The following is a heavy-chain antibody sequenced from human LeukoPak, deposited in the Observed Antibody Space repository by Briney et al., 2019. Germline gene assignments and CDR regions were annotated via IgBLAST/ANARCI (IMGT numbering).Heavy chain of an antibody. D-gene: IGHD2-2*01. V-gene: IGHV3-30-3*01. CDR2: ISYDGSNK. Sequence: PGGSLRLSCAASGFTFSSYAMHWVRQAPGKGLEWVAVISYDGSNKYYADSVKGRFTISRDNSNNTLYLQMNSLKPEDTAVYYCARESSTSCYVCSSFDPWGQGTLVTVSS. CDR3: ARESSTSCYVCSSFDP. J-gene: IGHJ5*02. CDR1: GFTFSSYA.